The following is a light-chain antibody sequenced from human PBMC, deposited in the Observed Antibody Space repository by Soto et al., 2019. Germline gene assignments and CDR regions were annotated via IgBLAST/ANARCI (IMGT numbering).Light chain of an antibody. CDR1: SSDVGAYDF. Sequence: ALTQPASVSGSPGQSITISCTGTSSDVGAYDFVSWYQHYPGKAPKLVTFDVTHRPPGISDCFSGSKSANTASLTISGLQAEDEAFYYCSSYTTRSTLVFGGGTKLTVL. CDR2: DVT. J-gene: IGLJ2*01. V-gene: IGLV2-14*01. CDR3: SSYTTRSTLV.